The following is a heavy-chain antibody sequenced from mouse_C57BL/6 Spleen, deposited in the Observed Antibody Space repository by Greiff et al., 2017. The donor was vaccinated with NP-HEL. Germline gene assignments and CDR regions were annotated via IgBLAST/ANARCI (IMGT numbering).Heavy chain of an antibody. J-gene: IGHJ2*01. D-gene: IGHD2-5*01. V-gene: IGHV1-76*01. CDR1: GYTFTDYY. CDR2: IYPGSGNT. Sequence: VQLQQSGAELVRPGASVKLSCKASGYTFTDYYINWVKQRPGQGLEWIARIYPGSGNTYYNEKFKGKATLTAEKSSSTAYMQLSSLTSEDSAFYFCARWDYSNYFDYWGQGTTLTVSS. CDR3: ARWDYSNYFDY.